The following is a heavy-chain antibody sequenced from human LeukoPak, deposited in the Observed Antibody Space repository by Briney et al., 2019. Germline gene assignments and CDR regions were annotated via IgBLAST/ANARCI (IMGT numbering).Heavy chain of an antibody. V-gene: IGHV4-34*01. D-gene: IGHD3-16*02. CDR3: ARGRGYDYVWGSYRPYYFDY. J-gene: IGHJ4*02. CDR2: INHSGST. CDR1: GGSFSGYY. Sequence: SETLSLTCAVYGGSFSGYYWSWIRQPPGKGLEWIGEINHSGSTNYNPSLKSRVTISVDTSKNQFSLKLSSVTAADTAVYYCARGRGYDYVWGSYRPYYFDYWGQGTLVTVSS.